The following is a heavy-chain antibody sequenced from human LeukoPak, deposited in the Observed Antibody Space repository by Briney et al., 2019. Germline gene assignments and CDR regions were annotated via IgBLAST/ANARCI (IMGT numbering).Heavy chain of an antibody. CDR3: GRVHYSLSYLVEF. V-gene: IGHV3-23*01. D-gene: IGHD1-26*01. CDR2: ISPGAVTT. Sequence: PGRSLRLSCAVSGFNFNNYALTWVRQAPGKGLDWVALISPGAVTTYYGDSVQGRFTISKDYSKNTLYLKMTSLRPANPAVYYCGRVHYSLSYLVEFWGLGSQATVSS. CDR1: GFNFNNYA. J-gene: IGHJ4*02.